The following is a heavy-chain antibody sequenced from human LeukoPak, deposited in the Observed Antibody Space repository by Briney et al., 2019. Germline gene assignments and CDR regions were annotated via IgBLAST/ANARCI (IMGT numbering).Heavy chain of an antibody. CDR2: ISYDGSNK. CDR3: AKDTSSKAWRSYYFES. D-gene: IGHD1-1*01. J-gene: IGHJ4*02. CDR1: GFTFSSYA. V-gene: IGHV3-30*04. Sequence: RPGGSLRLSCAASGFTFSSYALHWVRQAPGKGLEWVALISYDGSNKFYAASVKGRFTISRDNSKNTLSLQMNSLRAEDTAIYYCAKDTSSKAWRSYYFESWGQGTLVTVSS.